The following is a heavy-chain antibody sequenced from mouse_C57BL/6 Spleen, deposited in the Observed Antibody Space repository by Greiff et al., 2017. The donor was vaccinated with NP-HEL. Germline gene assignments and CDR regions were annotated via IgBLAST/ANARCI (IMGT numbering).Heavy chain of an antibody. CDR3: TRNGLRWAMDY. D-gene: IGHD2-4*01. Sequence: QVQLQQSGAELVRPGASVTLSCKASGYTFTDYEMHWVKQTPVHGLEWIGAIDPETGGTAYNQKFKGKAILTADKSSSTAYMELRSLTSEDSAVFYCTRNGLRWAMDYWGQGTSVTVSS. V-gene: IGHV1-15*01. CDR2: IDPETGGT. J-gene: IGHJ4*01. CDR1: GYTFTDYE.